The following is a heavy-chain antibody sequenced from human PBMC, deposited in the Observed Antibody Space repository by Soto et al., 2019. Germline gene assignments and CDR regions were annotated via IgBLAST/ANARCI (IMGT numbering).Heavy chain of an antibody. CDR2: INPTEGRT. J-gene: IGHJ5*02. Sequence: ASVKVSCKTSGYPFNSYHMHWVRQAPGQGLEWLGVINPTEGRTRFSQRFQDRVTMTRDTSTSTVYMELNSLRSDDTAIYFCARGREYSFGYNWFDHWGPGTLVTVSS. D-gene: IGHD4-4*01. CDR3: ARGREYSFGYNWFDH. V-gene: IGHV1-46*02. CDR1: GYPFNSYH.